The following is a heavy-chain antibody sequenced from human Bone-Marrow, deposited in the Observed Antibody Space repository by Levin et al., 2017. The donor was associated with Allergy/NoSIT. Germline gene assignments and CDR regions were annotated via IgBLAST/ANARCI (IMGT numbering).Heavy chain of an antibody. CDR3: ARGASAGRAPTIVVVPAAMVSRENYYYYYYMDV. Sequence: SETLSLTCAVYGGSFSGYYWSWIRQPPGKGLEWIGEINHSGSTNYNPSLKSRVTISVDTSKNQFSLKLSSVTAADTAVYYCARGASAGRAPTIVVVPAAMVSRENYYYYYYMDVWGKGTTVTVSS. CDR1: GGSFSGYY. CDR2: INHSGST. J-gene: IGHJ6*03. V-gene: IGHV4-34*01. D-gene: IGHD2-2*01.